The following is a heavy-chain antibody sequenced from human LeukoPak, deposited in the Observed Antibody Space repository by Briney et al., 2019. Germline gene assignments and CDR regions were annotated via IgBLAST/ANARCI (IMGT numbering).Heavy chain of an antibody. CDR3: ARDLAYSRLDY. D-gene: IGHD5-18*01. CDR2: INPDGNKK. Sequence: GGSLRLSCAASGFTFSNYWMDWVRQAPGKGLEWVASINPDGNKKYSADSVKGRFTISRDNAENSLYLQMNSLRVEDTAFYYCARDLAYSRLDYWGQGMLVTVSS. V-gene: IGHV3-7*01. CDR1: GFTFSNYW. J-gene: IGHJ4*02.